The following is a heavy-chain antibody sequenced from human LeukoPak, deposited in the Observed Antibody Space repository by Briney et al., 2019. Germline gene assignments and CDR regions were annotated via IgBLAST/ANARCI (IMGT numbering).Heavy chain of an antibody. CDR1: GYTFTNYG. CDR2: ISAYNGNT. V-gene: IGHV1-18*01. CDR3: ARGQVPPYCSGGSCYSGYSFDY. J-gene: IGHJ4*02. D-gene: IGHD2-15*01. Sequence: ASVKVSCKASGYTFTNYGISWVRQAPGQGLEWMGWISAYNGNTHYAQNLQGRVTMTTDTSTSTAYMELKSLRSDDTAVYCCARGQVPPYCSGGSCYSGYSFDYWGQGTLVTVSS.